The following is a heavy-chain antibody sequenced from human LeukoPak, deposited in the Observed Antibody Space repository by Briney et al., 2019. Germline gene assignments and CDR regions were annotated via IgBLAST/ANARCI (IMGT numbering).Heavy chain of an antibody. D-gene: IGHD3-3*01. CDR3: ARGAITIFGVVTPSYYFGY. CDR1: GGSITSYY. J-gene: IGHJ4*02. CDR2: LYYTGST. V-gene: IGHV4-59*12. Sequence: SETLSLTCTVSGGSITSYYWTWIRQPPGKGLEWIGYLYYTGSTNYNPSLKSRVAISVDTSKNQFSLKLSSVTAADTAVYYCARGAITIFGVVTPSYYFGYWGQGTLVTVSS.